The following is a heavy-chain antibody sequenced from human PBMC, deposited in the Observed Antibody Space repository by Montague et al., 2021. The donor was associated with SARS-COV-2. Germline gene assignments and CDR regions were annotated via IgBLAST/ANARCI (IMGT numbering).Heavy chain of an antibody. D-gene: IGHD5-12*01. V-gene: IGHV4-39*01. CDR2: IYYSGST. CDR3: AKHGWGWLRLLRPFDY. J-gene: IGHJ4*02. Sequence: ETLSLTCTVSGGSISSSTYYWGWIRQPPGKGLEWIGSIYYSGSTYYNPSLKSRVTISVDTSKNQFSLKLSSVTAADTAVYYCAKHGWGWLRLLRPFDYWGQGTLVTVSS. CDR1: GGSISSSTYY.